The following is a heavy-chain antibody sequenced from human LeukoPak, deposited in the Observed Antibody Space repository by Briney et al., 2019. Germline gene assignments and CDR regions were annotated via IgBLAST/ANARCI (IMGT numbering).Heavy chain of an antibody. CDR2: ISDDGSKT. D-gene: IGHD6-19*01. CDR1: GFTFSSYG. V-gene: IGHV3-30*18. Sequence: GGSLRLSCAASGFTFSSYGMHWVRQAPGKGLEWVAVISDDGSKTLHADSVKGRFTISRDNGQKTLYLQMHSLRAEDTAVYYCAKVVGSGSAFDIWGQGTMVTVSS. J-gene: IGHJ3*02. CDR3: AKVVGSGSAFDI.